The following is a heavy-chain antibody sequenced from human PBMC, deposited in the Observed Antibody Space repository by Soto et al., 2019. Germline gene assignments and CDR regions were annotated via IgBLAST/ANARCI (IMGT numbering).Heavy chain of an antibody. J-gene: IGHJ6*02. D-gene: IGHD6-19*01. CDR3: XRKALAVGGLSYYGMDV. V-gene: IGHV1-18*04. CDR1: GYNFTNYH. CDR2: ISSYTGNTYYQHSANT. Sequence: ASVKVSCKASGYNFTNYHIHWVRQAPGQGLEWMGWISSYTGNTYYQHSANTEYAQKFLGRVSLTTDTFTTTAYLELRGLRSDDTAVHYCXRKALAVGGLSYYGMDVWGPGTTVTVSS.